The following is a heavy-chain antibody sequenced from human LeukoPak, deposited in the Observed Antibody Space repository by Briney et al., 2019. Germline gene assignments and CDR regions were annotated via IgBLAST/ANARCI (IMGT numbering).Heavy chain of an antibody. Sequence: SETLSLTCTVSGGSISSYYWSWIRQPPGKGLEWIGYIYYSGSTNYNPSLKSRVTISVDTSKNQFSLKLSSVTAADTAVYYCARHVALDSRLLDYWGQGTLVTVSS. CDR3: ARHVALDSRLLDY. V-gene: IGHV4-59*08. D-gene: IGHD3-22*01. J-gene: IGHJ4*02. CDR1: GGSISSYY. CDR2: IYYSGST.